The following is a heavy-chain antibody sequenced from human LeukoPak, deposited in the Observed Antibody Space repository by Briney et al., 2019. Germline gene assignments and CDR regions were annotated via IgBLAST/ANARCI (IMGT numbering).Heavy chain of an antibody. J-gene: IGHJ3*02. D-gene: IGHD3-22*01. CDR3: ARSQTSYYDSSGYPPSDAFDI. CDR1: GFTFSSYG. CDR2: IWYDGSNK. Sequence: PGGSLRLSCAASGFTFSSYGMHWVRQAPGKGLEWVAVIWYDGSNKYYADSVKGRFTISRDNSKNTLYLQMNSLRAEDTAVYYCARSQTSYYDSSGYPPSDAFDIWGQGTMVTVSS. V-gene: IGHV3-33*01.